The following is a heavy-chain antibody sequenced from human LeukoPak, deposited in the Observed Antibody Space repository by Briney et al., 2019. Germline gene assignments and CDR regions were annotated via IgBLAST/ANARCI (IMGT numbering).Heavy chain of an antibody. CDR3: ARGRRLLAAAGVKEFDY. V-gene: IGHV4-34*01. J-gene: IGHJ4*02. CDR2: INHSGST. D-gene: IGHD6-13*01. CDR1: GGSFSGYY. Sequence: PSXTLSXTXAVXGGSFSGYYWSWIRQPPGKGLEWIGEINHSGSTNYNPSLKSRVTISVDTSKNQFSLKLSSVTAADTAVYYCARGRRLLAAAGVKEFDYWGQGTLVTVSS.